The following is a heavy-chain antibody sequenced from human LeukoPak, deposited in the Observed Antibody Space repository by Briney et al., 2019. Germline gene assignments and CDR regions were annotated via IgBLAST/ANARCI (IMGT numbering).Heavy chain of an antibody. CDR3: AKDRLRLRGTSGAFDI. CDR2: ISGSGGST. CDR1: GFTFSSYA. Sequence: GGSLRLSCAASGFTFSSYAMSWVRQAPGKGLEWVSAISGSGGSTYYADSVKGRFTISRDNSKNTLYLQMNSLRAEDTAVYYCAKDRLRLRGTSGAFDIWGQGTMVTVPS. J-gene: IGHJ3*02. V-gene: IGHV3-23*01. D-gene: IGHD2-2*01.